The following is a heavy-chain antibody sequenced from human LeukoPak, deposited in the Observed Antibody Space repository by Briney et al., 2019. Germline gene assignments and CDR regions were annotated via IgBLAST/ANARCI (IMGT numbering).Heavy chain of an antibody. D-gene: IGHD3-22*01. CDR3: AREGGYYDSSGYYRDAFDI. CDR2: SNSDGSST. V-gene: IGHV3-74*01. J-gene: IGHJ3*02. CDR1: GFTFSSYW. Sequence: GGSLRLSCAASGFTFSSYWMHWVRQAPGKGLVWVSRSNSDGSSTIYADSVKGRFTISRDNAKNTLYLQMNSLRAEDTAVYYCAREGGYYDSSGYYRDAFDIWGQGTMVTVSS.